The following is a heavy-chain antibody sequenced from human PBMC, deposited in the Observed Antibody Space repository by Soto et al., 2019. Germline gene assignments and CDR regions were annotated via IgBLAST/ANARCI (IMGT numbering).Heavy chain of an antibody. D-gene: IGHD5-18*01. CDR2: IYPGDSDT. V-gene: IGHV5-51*01. J-gene: IGHJ4*02. Sequence: GESLKISCQGSGYSFTSYWIGWVRQMPGKGLEWMGIIYPGDSDTRYSPSFQGQVTISADKSISTAYPQWSSLKASDTAMYYCARHVGLKEGIQLWLLFDYWGQGTLVTVSS. CDR3: ARHVGLKEGIQLWLLFDY. CDR1: GYSFTSYW.